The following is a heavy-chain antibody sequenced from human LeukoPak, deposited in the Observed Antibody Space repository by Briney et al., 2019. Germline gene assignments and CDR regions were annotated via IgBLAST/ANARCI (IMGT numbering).Heavy chain of an antibody. J-gene: IGHJ6*02. CDR3: ASGSYCSGGSCYGAGDYYYGMDV. V-gene: IGHV5-51*01. D-gene: IGHD2-15*01. CDR2: IYPGDSDT. Sequence: GESLKISCKGSGYSFTSYWIGWVRQMPGKGLEWMGIIYPGDSDTRYSPSFQGQVTISADKSISTACLQWSSLKASDTAMYYCASGSYCSGGSCYGAGDYYYGMDVWGQGTTVTVSS. CDR1: GYSFTSYW.